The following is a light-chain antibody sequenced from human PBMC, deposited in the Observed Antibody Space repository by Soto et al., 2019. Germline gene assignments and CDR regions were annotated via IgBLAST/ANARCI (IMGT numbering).Light chain of an antibody. V-gene: IGKV2-28*01. CDR1: QSLLHSNGYNY. J-gene: IGKJ2*01. Sequence: DIVMTQSPLSLPVTPGEPASISCRSSQSLLHSNGYNYLDWFLQKPGQPPQLLIYLGSNRASGVPDRFSASGSGTDFTLKISKVEAEDVGVYHSMQALETPFTFGQGTKLEIK. CDR3: MQALETPFT. CDR2: LGS.